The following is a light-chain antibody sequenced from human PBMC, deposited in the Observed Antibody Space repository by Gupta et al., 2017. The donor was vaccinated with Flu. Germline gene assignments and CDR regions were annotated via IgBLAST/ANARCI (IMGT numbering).Light chain of an antibody. CDR2: DAS. CDR1: ENFKNF. J-gene: IGKJ3*01. Sequence: PATLSWSPGERATLSCRASENFKNFLAWYQQKPGQPPRLLIYDASNRATGVPARFSGSGSGTDFTLTISSLEPEDFAVYYCQQRNFLPYNFGHGTTLDMK. V-gene: IGKV3-11*01. CDR3: QQRNFLPYN.